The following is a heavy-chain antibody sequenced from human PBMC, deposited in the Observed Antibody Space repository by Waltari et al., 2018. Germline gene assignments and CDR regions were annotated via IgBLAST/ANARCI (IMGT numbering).Heavy chain of an antibody. CDR2: IIPIFGTA. CDR3: ARDGTYDSSGYYSYYYYGMDV. D-gene: IGHD3-22*01. Sequence: QVQLVQSGAEVKKPGSSVKVSCKASGGTFSSYAISWVRQAPGQGLEWMGRIIPIFGTANYAQKFQGRVTITADKSTSTAYMELSSLRSEDTAVYYCARDGTYDSSGYYSYYYYGMDVWGQGTTVTVSS. V-gene: IGHV1-69*08. CDR1: GGTFSSYA. J-gene: IGHJ6*02.